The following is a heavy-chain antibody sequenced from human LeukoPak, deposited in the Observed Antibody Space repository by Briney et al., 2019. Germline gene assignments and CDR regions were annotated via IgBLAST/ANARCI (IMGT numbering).Heavy chain of an antibody. Sequence: GGSLRLSCAASGFTFSSYGMPWVRQAPGKGLEGVAVISYDGSNKYYADSVKGRFTISRDNSKNTLYLQMNSLRSEDTAVYYCAKSPPVTLRGNYYFDYWGQGTLVTVSS. CDR3: AKSPPVTLRGNYYFDY. J-gene: IGHJ4*02. CDR1: GFTFSSYG. V-gene: IGHV3-30*18. D-gene: IGHD4-17*01. CDR2: ISYDGSNK.